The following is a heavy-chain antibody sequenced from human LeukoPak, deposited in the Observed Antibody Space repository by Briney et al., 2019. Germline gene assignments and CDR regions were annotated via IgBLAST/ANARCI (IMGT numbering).Heavy chain of an antibody. CDR1: GGTFSRYA. CDR3: SREIPYCTKGVCFKVDAFDI. CDR2: VMPIFGTA. V-gene: IGHV1-69*05. Sequence: SVNVSYKPSGGTFSRYAISWVRQAPGPGLEWLGGVMPIFGTANHAQQSQGRVTITTNESPGTAYMDLSSLSSEGTAVDYVSREIPYCTKGVCFKVDAFDIWGQGTMVTVSS. J-gene: IGHJ3*02. D-gene: IGHD2-8*01.